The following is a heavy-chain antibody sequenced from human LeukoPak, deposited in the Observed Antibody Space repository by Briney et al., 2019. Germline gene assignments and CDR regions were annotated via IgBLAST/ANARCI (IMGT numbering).Heavy chain of an antibody. CDR3: AKTLWFGELSED. D-gene: IGHD3-10*01. V-gene: IGHV3-30*02. CDR2: IRYEGSNK. CDR1: GFTFSSYG. Sequence: GGSLRLSCAASGFTFSSYGMHWVRQAPGKGLEWVAFIRYEGSNKYYADSVKGRFTISRDNSKNTMCLQMNSLRAEGTAVYYCAKTLWFGELSEDWGKGTLVTVSS. J-gene: IGHJ4*02.